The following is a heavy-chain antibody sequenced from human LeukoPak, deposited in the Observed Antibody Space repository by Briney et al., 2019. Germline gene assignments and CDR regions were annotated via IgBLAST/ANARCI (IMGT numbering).Heavy chain of an antibody. CDR1: GYTFTGYY. V-gene: IGHV1-18*04. J-gene: IGHJ4*02. CDR3: ARDWGLRLGELSSDY. Sequence: ASVKVSCKASGYTFTGYYMHWVRQAPGQGPEWMGWISAYNGNTNYAQKLQGRVTMTTDTSTSTAYMELRSLRSDDTAVYYCARDWGLRLGELSSDYWGQGTLVTVSS. D-gene: IGHD3-16*02. CDR2: ISAYNGNT.